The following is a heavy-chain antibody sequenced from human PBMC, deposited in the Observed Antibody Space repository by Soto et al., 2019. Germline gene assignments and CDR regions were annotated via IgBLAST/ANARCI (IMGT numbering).Heavy chain of an antibody. J-gene: IGHJ6*02. CDR2: IYYSGST. D-gene: IGHD6-13*01. V-gene: IGHV4-59*01. CDR1: GGSISYYY. Sequence: SETLSLTCAVSGGSISYYYWSWIRQPPGKGLEWIGYIYYSGSTNYNPSLKSRVTISVDTSKNHFFLKLTSVTAADTAVYYCARVRSSSWSFYYGLDVWGQGTTVTVSS. CDR3: ARVRSSSWSFYYGLDV.